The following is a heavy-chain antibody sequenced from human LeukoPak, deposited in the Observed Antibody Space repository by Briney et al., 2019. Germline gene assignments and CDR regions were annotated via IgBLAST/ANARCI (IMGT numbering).Heavy chain of an antibody. CDR1: GFTFSSYS. J-gene: IGHJ6*02. D-gene: IGHD3-10*01. CDR3: ARRWIGELLTQYYGMDV. Sequence: GGSLRLSCAASGFTFSSYSMNWVRQAPGKGLEWVSYISSSSSTIYYADSVKGRFTISRDNAKNSLYLQMNSLRAEDTAVYYCARRWIGELLTQYYGMDVWGQGTTVTASS. V-gene: IGHV3-48*01. CDR2: ISSSSSTI.